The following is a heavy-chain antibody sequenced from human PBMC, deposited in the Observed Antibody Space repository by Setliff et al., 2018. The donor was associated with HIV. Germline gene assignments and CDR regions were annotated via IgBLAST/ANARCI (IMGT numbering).Heavy chain of an antibody. CDR3: ATVSYGSGRYLLRPYYYMDV. V-gene: IGHV1-69*13. CDR2: IIPIFGTA. CDR1: GGPFSNYV. Sequence: GASVKVSCKTSGGPFSNYVISWVRQAPGQGLEWMGGIIPIFGTANYAQKFQGRVTITADEPTDTAYMELSSLRSEDTAVYYCATVSYGSGRYLLRPYYYMDVWGKGTTVTVSS. J-gene: IGHJ6*03. D-gene: IGHD3-10*01.